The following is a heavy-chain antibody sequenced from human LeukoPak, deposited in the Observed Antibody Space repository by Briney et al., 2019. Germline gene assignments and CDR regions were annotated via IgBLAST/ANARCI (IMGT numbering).Heavy chain of an antibody. CDR2: ISYSGST. V-gene: IGHV4-59*11. CDR1: GGSISSHY. Sequence: SETLSLTCTVSGGSISSHYWSWIRQPPGKGLEWIGYISYSGSTNYNPSLKSRVTISVDTSRNQVSLKLNSVTAADTAVYYCARVGGGSYSYFDYWGQGTLVTVSS. D-gene: IGHD1-26*01. J-gene: IGHJ4*02. CDR3: ARVGGGSYSYFDY.